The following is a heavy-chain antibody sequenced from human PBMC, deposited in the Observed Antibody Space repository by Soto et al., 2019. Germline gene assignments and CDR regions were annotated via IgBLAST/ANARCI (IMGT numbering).Heavy chain of an antibody. V-gene: IGHV1-3*04. D-gene: IGHD2-15*01. CDR2: VNTGLGNT. CDR1: GYTFNAYA. Sequence: QVQLVQSGTEVKKPGASVRISCKASGYTFNAYAIYWVRQAPGQSLEWMGWVNTGLGNTEYAQKCQGRVTITRDTSANTAYMDLSSLTSVATAVYCCARGGYCRGGHCYIWFDPWGQGTLVTVSS. CDR3: ARGGYCRGGHCYIWFDP. J-gene: IGHJ5*02.